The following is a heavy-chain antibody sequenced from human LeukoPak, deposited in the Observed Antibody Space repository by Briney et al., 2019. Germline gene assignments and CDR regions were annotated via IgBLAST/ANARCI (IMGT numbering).Heavy chain of an antibody. CDR3: ATYRQVLLPFES. V-gene: IGHV3-23*01. CDR1: AFTFS. CDR2: IFPTGGEI. D-gene: IGHD2/OR15-2a*01. Sequence: VTLRLSSSASAFTFSIIWVLQPPREGLDWFSSIFPTGGEIHYADSVWGRFTISRENSKSTLSLQMNSLRDEDTAIYYCATYRQVLLPFESWGQGTPVTVSS. J-gene: IGHJ4*02.